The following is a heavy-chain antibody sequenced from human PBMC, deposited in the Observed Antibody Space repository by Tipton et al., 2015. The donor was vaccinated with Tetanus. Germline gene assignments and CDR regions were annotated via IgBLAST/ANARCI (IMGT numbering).Heavy chain of an antibody. J-gene: IGHJ4*02. CDR3: ARANYDFPKKGPFDS. V-gene: IGHV4-59*01. CDR1: GGSMNSYY. CDR2: ISYSGST. Sequence: LSLTCTVSGGSMNSYYWSWIRQPPGKGLEWIGYISYSGSTNSNYSLKSRITISQDTSKNQFSLKLTSVTAADTAVYYCARANYDFPKKGPFDSWGQGTLVIVSS. D-gene: IGHD3-3*01.